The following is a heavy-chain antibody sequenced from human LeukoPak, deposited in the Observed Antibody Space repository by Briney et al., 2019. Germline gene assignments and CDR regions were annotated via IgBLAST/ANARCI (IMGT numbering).Heavy chain of an antibody. CDR2: ISSSSSNI. D-gene: IGHD6-6*01. CDR3: ARDSNIAARLFDY. J-gene: IGHJ4*02. CDR1: GFIFRSYY. Sequence: GGSLRLSCAASGFIFRSYYMKWVRQAPGKGLEWISYISSSSSNIYYADSVKGRFTISRDDAKNSLYLQMNSLRDEDTAVYYCARDSNIAARLFDYWGQGTLVTVSS. V-gene: IGHV3-48*02.